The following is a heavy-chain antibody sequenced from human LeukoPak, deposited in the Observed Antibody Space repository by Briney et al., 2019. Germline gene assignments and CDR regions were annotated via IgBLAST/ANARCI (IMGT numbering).Heavy chain of an antibody. CDR2: IKTDGYDK. V-gene: IGHV3-7*01. CDR1: GFTFSNYW. CDR3: AREVPRAMNAFDI. J-gene: IGHJ3*02. Sequence: GGSLRLSCAASGFTFSNYWMGWVRQAPGKGLEWVANIKTDGYDKYYVESVKGRFTISRDNAKNSLYLQMNSLRAEDTAVYYCAREVPRAMNAFDIWGQGTMVTVSS.